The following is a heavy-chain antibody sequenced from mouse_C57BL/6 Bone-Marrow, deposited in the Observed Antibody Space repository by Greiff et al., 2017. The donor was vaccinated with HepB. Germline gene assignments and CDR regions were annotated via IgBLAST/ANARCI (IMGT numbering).Heavy chain of an antibody. Sequence: QVQLQQPGAELVMPGASVKLSCKASGYTFTSYWMHWVKQRPGQGLEWIGEIDPSDSYTNYNQKFKGKSTLTVDKSSSTAYMQLSSLTSEDSAVYYCARDYYGSSVAMDYWGQGTSVTVSS. CDR1: GYTFTSYW. J-gene: IGHJ4*01. V-gene: IGHV1-69*01. CDR3: ARDYYGSSVAMDY. CDR2: IDPSDSYT. D-gene: IGHD1-1*01.